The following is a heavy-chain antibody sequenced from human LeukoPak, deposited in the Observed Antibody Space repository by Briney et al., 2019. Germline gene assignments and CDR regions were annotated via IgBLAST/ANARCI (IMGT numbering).Heavy chain of an antibody. CDR1: GFTFSSYG. J-gene: IGHJ4*02. CDR3: AKPVEGHYDILTGYSDY. D-gene: IGHD3-9*01. V-gene: IGHV3-30*02. CDR2: IRYDGSNK. Sequence: GGSLRLSCAASGFTFSSYGMHWVRQAPGKGLEWVAFIRYDGSNKYYADSVKGRFTISRDNSKNTLYLQMNSLRAEDTAVYYCAKPVEGHYDILTGYSDYWGQGTLVTVSS.